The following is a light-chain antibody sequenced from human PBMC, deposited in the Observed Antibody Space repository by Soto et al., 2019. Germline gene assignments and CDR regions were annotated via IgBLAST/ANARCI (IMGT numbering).Light chain of an antibody. CDR3: HQYSNSLST. J-gene: IGKJ1*01. CDR2: GAS. CDR1: ESVSSSY. V-gene: IGKV3-20*01. Sequence: EIVLTQSPGTLSLSPGERATLSCRASESVSSSYLAWYQQKPGQAPRLLIYGASSRATGIPDRFSGSGSGTDFTLTISRLEPEDFAVYYCHQYSNSLSTFGQGTKVDIK.